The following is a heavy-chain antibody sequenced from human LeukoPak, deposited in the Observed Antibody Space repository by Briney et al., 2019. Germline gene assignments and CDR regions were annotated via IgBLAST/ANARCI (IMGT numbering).Heavy chain of an antibody. D-gene: IGHD5-18*01. CDR2: ISYDGSNK. CDR1: GFTFSSYA. J-gene: IGHJ6*02. V-gene: IGHV3-30-3*01. CDR3: ARGYSYGWSYYYYGMDV. Sequence: HPGGSLRLSCAASGFTFSSYAMHWVRQAPGKGLEWVAVISYDGSNKYYADSVKGRFTISRDNSKNTLYLQMNSLRAEDTAVYCCARGYSYGWSYYYYGMDVWGQGTTVTVSS.